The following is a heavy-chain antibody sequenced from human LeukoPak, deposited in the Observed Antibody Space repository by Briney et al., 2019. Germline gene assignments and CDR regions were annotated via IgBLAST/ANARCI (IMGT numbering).Heavy chain of an antibody. CDR3: AKRGEWELGYVFDI. Sequence: GGSLRLSCAASGFTFSSNAMSWVRQAPGKGLGWVSTIISGGNTYYADSVKGRFTISRDNSKNTVYLQMNSLRAEDTAVYYCAKRGEWELGYVFDIWGQGTMVTVSS. V-gene: IGHV3-23*01. D-gene: IGHD1-26*01. CDR2: IISGGNT. J-gene: IGHJ3*02. CDR1: GFTFSSNA.